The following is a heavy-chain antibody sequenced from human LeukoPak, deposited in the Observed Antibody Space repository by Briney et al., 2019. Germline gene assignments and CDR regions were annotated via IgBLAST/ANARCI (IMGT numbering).Heavy chain of an antibody. CDR1: GASVSSGGYY. J-gene: IGHJ4*02. V-gene: IGHV4-31*03. Sequence: SETLSLTCTVSGASVSSGGYYWIWIRQHPGKGRDCIGYIYYSGSTYYNPSLESRITISVDTSKNQFSLRLSSVTAADAAVYYCATWRGVFDWGQGTLVIVPS. CDR2: IYYSGST. D-gene: IGHD6-13*01. CDR3: ATWRGVFD.